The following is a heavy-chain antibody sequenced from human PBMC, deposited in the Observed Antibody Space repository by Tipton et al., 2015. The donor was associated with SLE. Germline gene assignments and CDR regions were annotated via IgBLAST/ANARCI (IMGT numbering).Heavy chain of an antibody. CDR1: GGSMSGYY. CDR3: ARGRDGYNSFDY. CDR2: IYYSGST. V-gene: IGHV4-39*01. J-gene: IGHJ4*02. Sequence: GLVKPSETLSLICTVSGGSMSGYYWGWIRQPPGKGLDWIGSIYYSGSTYYNPSLKSRVTISVETSKKQFSLKLSSVTAADTAVYYCARGRDGYNSFDYWGQGIPVTVSS. D-gene: IGHD5-24*01.